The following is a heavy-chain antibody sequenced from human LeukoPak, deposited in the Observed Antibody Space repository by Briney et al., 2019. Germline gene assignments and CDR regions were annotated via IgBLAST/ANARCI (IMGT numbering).Heavy chain of an antibody. J-gene: IGHJ6*03. CDR1: GFTVSSNY. CDR2: IYSGGST. CDR3: ARVGNAAADYLYYYYYMDV. V-gene: IGHV3-53*01. Sequence: GGSLRLSCAASGFTVSSNYMSWVRQAPGKGLEWVSVIYSGGSTYYADSVKGRFTISRDNSKNTLYLQMNSLRAEDTAVYYCARVGNAAADYLYYYYYMDVWGKGTTVTISS. D-gene: IGHD6-13*01.